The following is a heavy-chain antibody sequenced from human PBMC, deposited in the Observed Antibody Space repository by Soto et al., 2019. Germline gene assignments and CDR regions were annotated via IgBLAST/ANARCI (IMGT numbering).Heavy chain of an antibody. CDR2: IYYSGST. V-gene: IGHV4-31*03. Sequence: TLSLTCTVSGGSISSGGYYWSWIRQHPGKGLEWIGYIYYSGSTYYNPSLKSRVTISVDTSKNQFSLKLSSVTAADTAVYYCARTLGYDSSGYYSVREYYFDYWGQGTLVTV. J-gene: IGHJ4*02. D-gene: IGHD3-22*01. CDR3: ARTLGYDSSGYYSVREYYFDY. CDR1: GGSISSGGYY.